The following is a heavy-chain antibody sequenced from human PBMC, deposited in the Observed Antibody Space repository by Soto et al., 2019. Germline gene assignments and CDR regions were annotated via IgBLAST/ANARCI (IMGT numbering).Heavy chain of an antibody. Sequence: AVKVSCKASGGTFSSYAISWVRQAPGQGLEWMGGIIPIFGTANYAQKFQGRVTITADESTSTAYMELSSLRSEDTAVYYCARGXCSSTSCYVDYYYGMDVWGQGTTVTVSS. CDR1: GGTFSSYA. CDR2: IIPIFGTA. CDR3: ARGXCSSTSCYVDYYYGMDV. J-gene: IGHJ6*02. D-gene: IGHD2-2*01. V-gene: IGHV1-69*13.